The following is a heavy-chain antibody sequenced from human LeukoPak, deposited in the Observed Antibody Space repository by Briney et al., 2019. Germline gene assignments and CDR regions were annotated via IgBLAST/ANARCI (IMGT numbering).Heavy chain of an antibody. J-gene: IGHJ5*02. CDR2: MNPNSGNT. D-gene: IGHD2-2*01. CDR3: ARAGKGPAATVRWFDP. CDR1: GYTFTSYD. V-gene: IGHV1-8*03. Sequence: ASVKVSCKASGYTFTSYDINWVRQATGQGLEWMGWMNPNSGNTGYAQKFQGRVTITRNTSISTAYMELSSLRSEDTAVYYCARAGKGPAATVRWFDPWGQGTLVTVSP.